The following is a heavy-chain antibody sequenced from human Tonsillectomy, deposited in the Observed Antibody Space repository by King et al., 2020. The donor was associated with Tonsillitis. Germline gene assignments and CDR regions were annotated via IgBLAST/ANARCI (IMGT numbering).Heavy chain of an antibody. CDR3: TTDDPSLVADRGGMYYFDY. CDR1: GFSFTNAW. V-gene: IGHV3-15*01. CDR2: IKSKTDGGTT. J-gene: IGHJ4*02. D-gene: IGHD5-12*01. Sequence: VQLVESGGGLVKPGGSLRLSCAGSGFSFTNAWMTWVRHAPGKGLQWVGRIKSKTDGGTTDYAAPVKGRFTISRDDSKNTLYLQMNSLKIEDTAVYYCTTDDPSLVADRGGMYYFDYWGLGTLVTVSS.